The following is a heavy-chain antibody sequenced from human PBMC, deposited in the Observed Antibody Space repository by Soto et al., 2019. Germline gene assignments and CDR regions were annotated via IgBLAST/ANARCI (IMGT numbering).Heavy chain of an antibody. CDR2: INPNRGAT. J-gene: IGHJ4*02. Sequence: QVQLVQSGAEVKKPGASVRVSCKASGYSITGYYLDWVRQAPGHGLEWMGWINPNRGATDYAQKFQGRVTMTRDKSINTAYMELSSLTSDDTAVYYCARVAVSGTIDYWGQGTLVTVSS. V-gene: IGHV1-2*02. D-gene: IGHD6-19*01. CDR3: ARVAVSGTIDY. CDR1: GYSITGYY.